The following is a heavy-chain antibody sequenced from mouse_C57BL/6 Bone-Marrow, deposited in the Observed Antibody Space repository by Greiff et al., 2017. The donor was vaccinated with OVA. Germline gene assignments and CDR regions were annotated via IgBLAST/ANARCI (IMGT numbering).Heavy chain of an antibody. D-gene: IGHD2-10*01. J-gene: IGHJ2*01. V-gene: IGHV1-15*01. CDR1: GYTFTDYE. CDR2: IDPETGGT. CDR3: TTGLPRPFDY. Sequence: VQLQESGAELVRPGASVTLSCKASGYTFTDYEMHWVKQTPVHGLEWIGAIDPETGGTAYNQKFKGKAILTADKSSSTAYMELRSLTSEDSAVYYCTTGLPRPFDYWGQGTTLTVSS.